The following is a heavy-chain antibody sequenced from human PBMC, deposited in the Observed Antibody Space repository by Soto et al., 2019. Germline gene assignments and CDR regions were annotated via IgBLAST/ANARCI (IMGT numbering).Heavy chain of an antibody. Sequence: QVQLVESGGGVVQPGRSLRLSCAASGFTFSSYAMHWVRKAPGKGLEWVAVISYDGSNKYYVDSVKGRFTISRDNCKNTLYLQMNSLRAEDTAVYYCARERLYYYCSGSYLDVWGQGTTVTVSS. V-gene: IGHV3-30-3*01. J-gene: IGHJ6*02. D-gene: IGHD3-10*01. CDR3: ARERLYYYCSGSYLDV. CDR2: ISYDGSNK. CDR1: GFTFSSYA.